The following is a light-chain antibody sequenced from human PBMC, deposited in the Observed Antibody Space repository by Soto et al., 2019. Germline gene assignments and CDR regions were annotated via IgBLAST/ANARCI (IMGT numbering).Light chain of an antibody. CDR1: QSISSY. Sequence: DLQMTQSPSPLSAPVGARVTITCRASQSISSYLAWYQQRPGKAPKLLIYKASSLDSGVPSRFSGSGSGTEFTLTINSLQPDDFANYYCQQYNTYSTVGQGTKVEIK. J-gene: IGKJ1*01. CDR2: KAS. V-gene: IGKV1-5*03. CDR3: QQYNTYST.